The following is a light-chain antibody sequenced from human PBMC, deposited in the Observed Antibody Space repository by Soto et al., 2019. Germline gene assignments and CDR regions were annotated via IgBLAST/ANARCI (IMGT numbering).Light chain of an antibody. CDR3: QSFDYSVSDNFV. Sequence: QSVLTQPPSVSGAPGQRVTTSCSGSRSNIGAGYDVHWYQQLPGTAPKLLIFGNNNRPSGVPDRFSASISGTSASLAITGLQVEDEADYFCQSFDYSVSDNFVFGPGTKVTVL. V-gene: IGLV1-40*01. CDR2: GNN. CDR1: RSNIGAGYD. J-gene: IGLJ1*01.